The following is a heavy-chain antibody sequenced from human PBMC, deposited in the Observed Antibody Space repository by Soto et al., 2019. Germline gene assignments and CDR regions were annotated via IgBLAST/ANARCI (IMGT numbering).Heavy chain of an antibody. J-gene: IGHJ4*02. CDR1: GVTFSTYA. V-gene: IGHV1-69*01. CDR2: IIPIFGAT. D-gene: IGHD1-26*01. Sequence: QVQLVQSGAEVKKPGSSVKVSCKASGVTFSTYAISWVRQAPGQGLEWMGGIIPIFGATNYAQKFQGRVMITADESTSTGYMELSSLRSEDTDVYCCASDVTGLWEGSYFDYWGQGTLVTVSS. CDR3: ASDVTGLWEGSYFDY.